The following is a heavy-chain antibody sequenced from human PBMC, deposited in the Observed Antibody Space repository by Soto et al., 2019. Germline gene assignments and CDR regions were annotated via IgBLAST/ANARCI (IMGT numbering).Heavy chain of an antibody. CDR1: GFTFSSYS. D-gene: IGHD3-22*01. CDR2: ISSSSSYI. J-gene: IGHJ1*01. V-gene: IGHV3-21*01. CDR3: ASGTRNYYDSSGPPVN. Sequence: GGSLRLSCAASGFTFSSYSMNWVRQAPGKGLEWVSSISSSSSYIYYADSVKGRFTISRDNAKNSLYLQMNSLRAEDTAVYYCASGTRNYYDSSGPPVNWGQGTLVTVSS.